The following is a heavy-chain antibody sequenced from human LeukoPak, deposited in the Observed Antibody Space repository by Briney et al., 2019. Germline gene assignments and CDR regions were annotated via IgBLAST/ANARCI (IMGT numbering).Heavy chain of an antibody. CDR3: ARDQWLQSDYYMDV. Sequence: GGSLRLSCAASGFTFSGSAMHWVRQASGKGLEWVGRIRSKANSYATAYAASVKGRFTISRDNAKNSLYLQMNSLRAEDTAVYYCARDQWLQSDYYMDVWGKGTTVTVSS. V-gene: IGHV3-73*01. CDR1: GFTFSGSA. D-gene: IGHD5-18*01. J-gene: IGHJ6*03. CDR2: IRSKANSYAT.